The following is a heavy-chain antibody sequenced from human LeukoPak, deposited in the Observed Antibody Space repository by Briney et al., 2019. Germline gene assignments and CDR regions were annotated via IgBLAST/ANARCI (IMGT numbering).Heavy chain of an antibody. CDR3: ARVLYPRTYYYDSSGPRWFDP. Sequence: KTSETLSLTCTVSGGSISSSSYYWGWIRQPPGKGLEWIGSIYYSGSTYYNPSLKSRVTISVDTSKNQFSLKLSSVTAADTAVYYCARVLYPRTYYYDSSGPRWFDPWGQGTLVTVSS. V-gene: IGHV4-39*01. J-gene: IGHJ5*02. D-gene: IGHD3-22*01. CDR2: IYYSGST. CDR1: GGSISSSSYY.